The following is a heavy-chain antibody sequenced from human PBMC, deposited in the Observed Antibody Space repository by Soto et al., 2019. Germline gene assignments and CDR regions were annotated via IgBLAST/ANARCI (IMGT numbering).Heavy chain of an antibody. V-gene: IGHV1-69*13. CDR3: ASPVEIDDGYNRFDY. CDR2: IIPIFGTA. CDR1: GGTFSSYA. J-gene: IGHJ4*02. Sequence: GASVKVSCKASGGTFSSYAISWVRQAPGQGLEWMGGIIPIFGTANYAQKFQGRVTITADESTSTAYMELSSLRSEDTAVYYCASPVEIDDGYNRFDYWGQGTLVTVS. D-gene: IGHD3-10*01.